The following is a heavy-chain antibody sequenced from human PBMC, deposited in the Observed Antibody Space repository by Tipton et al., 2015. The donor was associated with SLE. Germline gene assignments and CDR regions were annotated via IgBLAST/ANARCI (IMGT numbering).Heavy chain of an antibody. Sequence: LRFSCTVSGGSISSSSYYWGWIRQPPGKGLEWIGSIYYSGSTYYNPSLKSRVTISVDTSKNQFSLKLSSVTAADTAVYYCARDDEGSSYYDFWSVYVWAIWGQGTMVTVSS. CDR3: ARDDEGSSYYDFWSVYVWAI. CDR1: GGSISSSSYY. D-gene: IGHD3-3*01. CDR2: IYYSGST. J-gene: IGHJ3*02. V-gene: IGHV4-39*07.